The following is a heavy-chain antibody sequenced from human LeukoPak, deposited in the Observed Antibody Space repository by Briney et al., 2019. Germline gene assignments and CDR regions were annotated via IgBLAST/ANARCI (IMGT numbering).Heavy chain of an antibody. CDR2: ISSSGSTI. V-gene: IGHV3-48*03. CDR3: AELGITMIGGV. J-gene: IGHJ6*04. D-gene: IGHD3-10*02. Sequence: GGSLRLSWAAAGFTFSSYKMNWVRQAPGKGLGWVSYISSSGSTIYYADSVKGRFTISRDNAKNSLYLQMNSPRAEDTAVYYCAELGITMIGGVWGKGTTVTISS. CDR1: GFTFSSYK.